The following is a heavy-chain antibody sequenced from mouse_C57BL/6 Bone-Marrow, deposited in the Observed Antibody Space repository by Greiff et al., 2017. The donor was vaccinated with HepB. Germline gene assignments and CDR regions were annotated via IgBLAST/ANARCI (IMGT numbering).Heavy chain of an antibody. CDR1: GYTFTDYY. D-gene: IGHD2-10*02. Sequence: VQQQHSGPELVKPGASVKISCKASGYTFTDYYMNWVKQSHGKSLEWIGDINPNNGGTSYNQKFKGKATLTVDKSSSTAYMELRSLTSEDSAVYYCANTYYFDYWGQGTTLTVSS. CDR2: INPNNGGT. CDR3: ANTYYFDY. V-gene: IGHV1-26*01. J-gene: IGHJ2*01.